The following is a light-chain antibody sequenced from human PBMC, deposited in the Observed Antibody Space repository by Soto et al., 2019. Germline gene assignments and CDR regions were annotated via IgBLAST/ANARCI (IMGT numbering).Light chain of an antibody. V-gene: IGLV4-69*01. CDR1: SGHSSYA. CDR2: LNSDGSH. Sequence: QAVVTQSPSASASLGASVKLTFTLSSGHSSYAIAWHQQQPEKGPRYLMKLNSDGSHSKGDGIPDRFSGSSSGAERHLTISSLQSEYEADYYCQTWGSGSRRVYGGGTKVTVL. J-gene: IGLJ3*02. CDR3: QTWGSGSRRV.